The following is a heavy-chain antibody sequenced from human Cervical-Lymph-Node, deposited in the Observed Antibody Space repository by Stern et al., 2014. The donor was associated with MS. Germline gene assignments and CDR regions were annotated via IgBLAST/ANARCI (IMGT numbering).Heavy chain of an antibody. CDR1: GYSYTNYG. CDR2: IILGDSDP. D-gene: IGHD2-15*01. Sequence: MQLVQSGAEVKKPGESLMISCKGFGYSYTNYGIGWVRQMPGKGLEWMGIIILGDSDPRYSPSFQGQVTISADKSISTAYLQWSSLQASDTAIYYCARRTNGYRTFDYWGQGTLVTVSS. V-gene: IGHV5-51*03. CDR3: ARRTNGYRTFDY. J-gene: IGHJ4*02.